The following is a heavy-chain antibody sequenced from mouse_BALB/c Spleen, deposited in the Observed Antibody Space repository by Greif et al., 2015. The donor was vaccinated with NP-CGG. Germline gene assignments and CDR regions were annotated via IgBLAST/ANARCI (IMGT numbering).Heavy chain of an antibody. J-gene: IGHJ4*01. V-gene: IGHV5-17*02. CDR3: ARTTVVAYFAMDY. CDR2: ISSGSSTI. CDR1: GFTFSSFG. D-gene: IGHD1-1*01. Sequence: DVKLVESGGGLVQPGGSRKLSCAASGFTFSSFGMHWVRQAPEEGLEWVAYISSGSSTIYYADTVKGRFTISRDNPKNTLFLQMTSLRSEDTAMYYCARTTVVAYFAMDYWGQGTSVTVSS.